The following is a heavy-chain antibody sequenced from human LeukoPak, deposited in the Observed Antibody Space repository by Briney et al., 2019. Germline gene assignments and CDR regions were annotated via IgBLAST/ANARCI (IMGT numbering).Heavy chain of an antibody. CDR2: INHSGST. CDR1: GGSFSGYY. CDR3: ARDLQILVVVAAPDAFDI. V-gene: IGHV4-34*01. D-gene: IGHD2-15*01. Sequence: SETLSLTCAVYGGSFSGYYWSWIRQPPGKGLEWIGEINHSGSTNYNPSLKSRVTISVDTSKNQFSLKLSSVTAADTAVYYCARDLQILVVVAAPDAFDIWGQGTMVTVSS. J-gene: IGHJ3*02.